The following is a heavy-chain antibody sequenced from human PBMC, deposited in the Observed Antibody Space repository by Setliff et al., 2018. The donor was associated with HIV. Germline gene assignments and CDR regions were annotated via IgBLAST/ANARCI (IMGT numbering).Heavy chain of an antibody. CDR2: IYYSGST. Sequence: KASETLSLTCTVSGGSISSHYWSWIRQPPGKGLEWIGSIYYSGSTNYNPSLKSRVTISVDTSKNQFSLKLSSVTAADTAVYYCASPRETMKPDAFDIWGQGTMVTVSS. V-gene: IGHV4-59*11. D-gene: IGHD3-22*01. CDR1: GGSISSHY. CDR3: ASPRETMKPDAFDI. J-gene: IGHJ3*02.